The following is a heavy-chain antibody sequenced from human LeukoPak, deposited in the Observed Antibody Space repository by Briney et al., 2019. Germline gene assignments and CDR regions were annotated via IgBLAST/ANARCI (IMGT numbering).Heavy chain of an antibody. D-gene: IGHD2/OR15-2a*01. CDR3: ARDFLARAFDI. CDR2: IYYSGST. V-gene: IGHV4-59*01. Sequence: SETLSLTCTVSGGSISSYYWSWIQQPPGKGLEWIGYIYYSGSTNYNPSLKSRVTISVDTSKNQFSLKLSSVTAADTAVYYCARDFLARAFDIWGQGTMVTVSS. CDR1: GGSISSYY. J-gene: IGHJ3*02.